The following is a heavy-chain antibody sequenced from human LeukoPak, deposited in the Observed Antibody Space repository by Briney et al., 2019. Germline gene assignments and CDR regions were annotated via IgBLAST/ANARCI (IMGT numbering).Heavy chain of an antibody. CDR3: ARDRGYSYGCDAFDI. J-gene: IGHJ3*02. Sequence: SETLSLTCTVSGGSVSSGDYYWSWIRQTPGKGLEWIGYIYYSGSIYYNPSLKSRVTISLDPSKNQFSLKLSSVTAADTAVYYCARDRGYSYGCDAFDIWGQGTMVTVSS. CDR1: GGSVSSGDYY. D-gene: IGHD5-18*01. V-gene: IGHV4-30-4*01. CDR2: IYYSGSI.